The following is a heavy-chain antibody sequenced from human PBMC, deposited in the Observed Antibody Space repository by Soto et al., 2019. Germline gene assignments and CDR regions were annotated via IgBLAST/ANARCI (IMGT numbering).Heavy chain of an antibody. Sequence: QITLKESGPTLVKPTQTLTLTCTFSGFSLTTSGVGVGWIRQPPGKALEWLALIYWDDDKRYSPSLKCRLTITQDTSKIPVGLTTTHMDPADTATYFCAHRTTTVTWWFDPWGQGTLVTVSS. CDR2: IYWDDDK. CDR1: GFSLTTSGVG. CDR3: AHRTTTVTWWFDP. D-gene: IGHD4-17*01. V-gene: IGHV2-5*02. J-gene: IGHJ5*02.